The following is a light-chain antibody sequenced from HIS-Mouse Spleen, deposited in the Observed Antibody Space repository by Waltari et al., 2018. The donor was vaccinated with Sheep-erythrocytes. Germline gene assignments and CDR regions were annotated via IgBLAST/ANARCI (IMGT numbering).Light chain of an antibody. CDR1: TSDVVGYNY. V-gene: IGLV2-11*01. J-gene: IGLJ1*01. CDR3: CSYAGSYNHV. CDR2: DVS. Sequence: QSALTQPPPVSGSPGQSVTIPRTGTTSDVVGYNYVPWYQQHPGKAPKLMIYDVSKRPSGVPDRFSGSKSGNTASLTISGLQAEDEADYYCCSYAGSYNHVFATGTKVTVL.